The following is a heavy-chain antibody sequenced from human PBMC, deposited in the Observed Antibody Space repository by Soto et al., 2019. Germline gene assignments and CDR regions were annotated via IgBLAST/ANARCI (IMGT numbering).Heavy chain of an antibody. V-gene: IGHV3-48*03. J-gene: IGHJ4*02. CDR1: GFTFNDFE. D-gene: IGHD3-10*01. CDR2: IDGSGTTK. Sequence: EVQLLESGGGLVQPGGSLRLSSGVSGFTFNDFEMNWVRQAPGKGLEWLAYIDGSGTTKKYADSVRGRFTISRDNPNNSLFLQMSSLSAADTAIYYCARGFGRFNYCGQGTLVSVSS. CDR3: ARGFGRFNY.